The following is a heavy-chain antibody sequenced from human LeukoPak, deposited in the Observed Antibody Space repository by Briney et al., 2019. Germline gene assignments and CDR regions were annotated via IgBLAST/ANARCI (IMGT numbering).Heavy chain of an antibody. CDR1: GFPFSFYE. CDR3: ALLAVASDFDY. Sequence: PGGSLRLSCAVSGFPFSFYEMNWVRQAPGKGLEWVSNIGASGTTRYYADSVKGRFSISRDNAKSPLYLQMNSLRVEDTAVYYCALLAVASDFDYWGQGALVTVSS. CDR2: IGASGTTR. D-gene: IGHD6-19*01. V-gene: IGHV3-48*03. J-gene: IGHJ4*02.